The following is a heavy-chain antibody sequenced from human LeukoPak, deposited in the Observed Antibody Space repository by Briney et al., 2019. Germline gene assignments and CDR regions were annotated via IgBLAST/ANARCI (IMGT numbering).Heavy chain of an antibody. Sequence: SGTLSLTCTVSGGSISSSSYYWGWIRQPPGKGLEWIGSIYYSGSTYYNPSLKSRVTISVDTSKNQFSLKLSSVTAADTAVYYCARDFFGHEGSGNYYSSAFDYWGQGTLVTVSS. V-gene: IGHV4-39*07. J-gene: IGHJ4*02. CDR3: ARDFFGHEGSGNYYSSAFDY. CDR2: IYYSGST. CDR1: GGSISSSSYY. D-gene: IGHD3-10*01.